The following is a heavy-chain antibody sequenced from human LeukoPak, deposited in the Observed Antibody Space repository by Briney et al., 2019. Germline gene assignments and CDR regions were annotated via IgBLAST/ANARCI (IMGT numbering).Heavy chain of an antibody. Sequence: GGSLRLSCAASGFTFSAYSMNWVRQAPGKGLEWISYIGISSSNTKYADSVKGRFTISGDNAKNSLYLQMNSLRVEDTAVYYCARDYKYAFDNWGQGTLVTVSS. J-gene: IGHJ4*02. V-gene: IGHV3-48*04. CDR2: IGISSSNT. CDR3: ARDYKYAFDN. CDR1: GFTFSAYS. D-gene: IGHD5-24*01.